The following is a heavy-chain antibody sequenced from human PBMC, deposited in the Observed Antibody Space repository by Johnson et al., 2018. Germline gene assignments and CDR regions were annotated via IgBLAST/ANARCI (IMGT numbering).Heavy chain of an antibody. CDR1: GFTFSNYG. Sequence: QVQLVETGGGVVQPGRSLGLSCAASGFTFSNYGMHWVRQAPGKGLAWVAVISYDGSSQYYADSVKVRFTISRDNSKNTVYRQMNSRRAEDTAVHYCAKRVGTPFTLFEAFDGWGQGTIVTVSS. CDR3: AKRVGTPFTLFEAFDG. CDR2: ISYDGSSQ. V-gene: IGHV3-30*18. J-gene: IGHJ3*01. D-gene: IGHD2-21*02.